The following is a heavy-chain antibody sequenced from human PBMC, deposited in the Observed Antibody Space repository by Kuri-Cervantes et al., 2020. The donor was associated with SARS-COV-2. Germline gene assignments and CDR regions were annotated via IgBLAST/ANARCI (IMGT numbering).Heavy chain of an antibody. CDR2: ISSSGSTI. D-gene: IGHD4-23*01. J-gene: IGHJ5*02. CDR1: GFTFSSYE. CDR3: APPVGGNSVPST. Sequence: GESLKISCAASGFTFSSYEMNWVRPAPGKGLEWVSYISSSGSTIYYADSVKGRFTISRDNAKNSLYLQMNSLRAEETAVYYCAPPVGGNSVPSTWGQGTLVTVSS. V-gene: IGHV3-48*03.